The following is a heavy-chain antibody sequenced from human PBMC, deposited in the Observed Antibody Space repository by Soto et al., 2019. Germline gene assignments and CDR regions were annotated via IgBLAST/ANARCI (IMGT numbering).Heavy chain of an antibody. CDR3: AREYMRWFDP. D-gene: IGHD1-20*01. Sequence: QVQLQESGPGLVKPSETLSLTCTVSDDSITKYYWRWIRQPPGKGLEWVGYIYHTGTSTYNPSLKRRLAMSMDTSKRRISLTLTSVTAEDTAVYYCAREYMRWFDPWGQGTLVTVSS. J-gene: IGHJ5*02. V-gene: IGHV4-59*01. CDR2: IYHTGTS. CDR1: DDSITKYY.